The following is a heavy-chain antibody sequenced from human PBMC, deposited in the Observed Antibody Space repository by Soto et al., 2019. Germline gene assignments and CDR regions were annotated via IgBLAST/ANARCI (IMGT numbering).Heavy chain of an antibody. D-gene: IGHD5-18*01. Sequence: SLRLSCAASGFIFDDYAMHWVRQAPGKGLEWVSGISYNSVIIGYADSVKGRVTVSRDNAKNSLYLEMNSLRVEDTALYYCAKDTRGYTSYGMGVWGQGTTVTVSS. V-gene: IGHV3-9*01. CDR2: ISYNSVII. J-gene: IGHJ6*02. CDR1: GFIFDDYA. CDR3: AKDTRGYTSYGMGV.